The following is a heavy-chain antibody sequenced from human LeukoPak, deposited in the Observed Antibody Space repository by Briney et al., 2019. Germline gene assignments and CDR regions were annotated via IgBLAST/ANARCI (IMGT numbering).Heavy chain of an antibody. CDR2: IKQDGSEK. Sequence: PGGSLRLSCAASGFTFSSYWMSWVRQAPGKGLEWVANIKQDGSEKYYVDSVKGRFTISRDNAKNSLYLQMNSLRAEDTAVYYCARGVTHKWGYFDYWGQGTLVTVSP. V-gene: IGHV3-7*04. CDR1: GFTFSSYW. D-gene: IGHD7-27*01. CDR3: ARGVTHKWGYFDY. J-gene: IGHJ4*02.